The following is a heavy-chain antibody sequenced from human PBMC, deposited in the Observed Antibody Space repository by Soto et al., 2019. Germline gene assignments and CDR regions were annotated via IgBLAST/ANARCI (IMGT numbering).Heavy chain of an antibody. CDR3: ARSRGVLGGNDAVDI. D-gene: IGHD3-16*01. CDR2: ISYYGSNK. J-gene: IGHJ3*02. V-gene: IGHV3-30-3*01. Sequence: GGSLRLSCAASGFTFSSYAMNWVRQAPGKGLEWVAVISYYGSNKYYADSVKGRFTISRDNSKNTLYLQMNSLRAEDTAVYYCARSRGVLGGNDAVDIWGQGTMVTVSS. CDR1: GFTFSSYA.